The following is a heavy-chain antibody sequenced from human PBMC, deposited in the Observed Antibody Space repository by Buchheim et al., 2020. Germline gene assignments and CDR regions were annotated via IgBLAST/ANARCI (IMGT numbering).Heavy chain of an antibody. Sequence: QVQLQESGPGLVKPSETLSLTCTVSGGSISSYYWSWIRQPPGKGLEWIGYIYYSGSTNYNPSLKSRVTISVDTSKNQFSLKLSSVTAADTAVYYCARESNQWLVPGAGRDNAFDIWGQGT. CDR2: IYYSGST. J-gene: IGHJ3*02. D-gene: IGHD6-19*01. V-gene: IGHV4-59*01. CDR3: ARESNQWLVPGAGRDNAFDI. CDR1: GGSISSYY.